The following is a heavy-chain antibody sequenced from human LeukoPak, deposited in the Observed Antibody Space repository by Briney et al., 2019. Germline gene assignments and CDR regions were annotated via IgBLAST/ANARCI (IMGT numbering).Heavy chain of an antibody. V-gene: IGHV1-2*02. CDR2: INPNSGGT. Sequence: ASVKVSCKASGYTFTGYYMHWVPQAPGQGLEWMGWINPNSGGTNYAQKFQGRVTMPRETSISTAYMELSRLRSDDTAVYYCASIAAAAPFDYWGQGTLVTVSS. CDR3: ASIAAAAPFDY. CDR1: GYTFTGYY. J-gene: IGHJ4*02. D-gene: IGHD6-25*01.